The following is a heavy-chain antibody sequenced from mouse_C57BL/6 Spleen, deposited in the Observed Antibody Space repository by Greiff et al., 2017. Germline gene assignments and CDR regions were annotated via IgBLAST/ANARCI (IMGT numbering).Heavy chain of an antibody. CDR1: GYSFTDYN. V-gene: IGHV1-39*01. J-gene: IGHJ4*01. D-gene: IGHD2-5*01. CDR3: ASAYYSNYVYYAMDY. Sequence: VQLMESGPELVKPGASVKISCKASGYSFTDYNMNWVKQSNGKSLEWIGEINPNYGTTSYNQKFKGKATLTVDQSSSTAYMQLNSLTSEDSAVYYCASAYYSNYVYYAMDYWGQGTSVTVSS. CDR2: INPNYGTT.